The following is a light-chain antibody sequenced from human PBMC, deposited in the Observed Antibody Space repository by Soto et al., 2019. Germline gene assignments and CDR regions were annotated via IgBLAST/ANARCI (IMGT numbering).Light chain of an antibody. V-gene: IGKV1-5*01. Sequence: IQMTQSPSTLSASVGDRVTLTCRASQSISSWLAWYQQKPGTAPKLLIYHASTLESGVPPRFSGDGSGTEFTLTISSLQRDDFGIYYCQQYSRLWSFGQGTKVDIK. CDR2: HAS. J-gene: IGKJ1*01. CDR1: QSISSW. CDR3: QQYSRLWS.